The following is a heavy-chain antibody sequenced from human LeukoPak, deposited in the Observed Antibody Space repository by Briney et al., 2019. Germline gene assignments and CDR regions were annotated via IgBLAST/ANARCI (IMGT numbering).Heavy chain of an antibody. CDR2: IWYDGSNK. V-gene: IGHV3-33*01. D-gene: IGHD3-22*01. Sequence: HPGGSLRLSCAASGFTFSSYGMHWVRQAPGKGLEWVAVIWYDGSNKYYADSVKGRFTISRHNSKNTLYLQMNSLRAVDTAVYYCARGKDYYDSRGPSDGMDVWGQGTTVTVSS. CDR1: GFTFSSYG. CDR3: ARGKDYYDSRGPSDGMDV. J-gene: IGHJ6*02.